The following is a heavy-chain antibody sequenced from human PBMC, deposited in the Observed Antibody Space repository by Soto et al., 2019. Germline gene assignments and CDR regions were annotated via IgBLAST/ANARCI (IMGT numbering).Heavy chain of an antibody. J-gene: IGHJ4*02. CDR1: GGSIISGDYH. V-gene: IGHV4-30-4*01. D-gene: IGHD3-10*01. CDR2: IYYSGST. Sequence: ASETLSLTCTVSGGSIISGDYHWSWVRQPPGKGLEWIGYIYYSGSTYYNPSLKSRLTISLDTSKNQFSLKLSSVTAADTAVYYCARTRGFGELLDYWGQGTLVTVSS. CDR3: ARTRGFGELLDY.